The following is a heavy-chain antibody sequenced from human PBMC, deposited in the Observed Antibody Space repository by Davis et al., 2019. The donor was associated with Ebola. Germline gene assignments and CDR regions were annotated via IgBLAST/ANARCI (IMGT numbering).Heavy chain of an antibody. CDR1: GFPFTTYT. Sequence: GGSLRLSCAASGFPFTTYTMNWVRQAPGKGLEWVASVSSYSDTMSYADSVQGRFTISRDNAKDSVFLQMSNLRAEDTAVYYCAKGRNKDYWGQGTLVTVSS. J-gene: IGHJ4*02. V-gene: IGHV3-21*01. CDR3: AKGRNKDY. D-gene: IGHD1-14*01. CDR2: VSSYSDTM.